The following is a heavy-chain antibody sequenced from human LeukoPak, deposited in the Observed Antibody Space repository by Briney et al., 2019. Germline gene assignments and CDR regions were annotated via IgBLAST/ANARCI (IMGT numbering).Heavy chain of an antibody. CDR1: GFIFSNAW. Sequence: PGGSLRLSCAASGFIFSNAWMNWVRQAPGKGLEWVGRVKSIADGGTTDCAAPVKGRFTISRDDSQNTLYLQMNSLKTEDTAVYYCTTPNCSSTSCYRRYYNWFDPWGQGTLVTVSS. D-gene: IGHD2-2*01. J-gene: IGHJ5*02. CDR2: VKSIADGGTT. V-gene: IGHV3-15*07. CDR3: TTPNCSSTSCYRRYYNWFDP.